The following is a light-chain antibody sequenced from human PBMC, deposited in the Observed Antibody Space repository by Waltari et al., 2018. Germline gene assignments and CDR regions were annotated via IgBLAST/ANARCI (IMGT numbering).Light chain of an antibody. V-gene: IGKV1-39*01. J-gene: IGKJ3*01. CDR3: QQSYSTQFT. CDR1: ESIGNY. CDR2: TAS. Sequence: DIQLTQSPSSLSAFVRDRVPITCRASESIGNYLNWYQQKPGRAPNLLIYTASTLQSGVPSRFSGNGSGTDFTLTISSLQPEDFATYFCQQSYSTQFTFGPGTKVEIK.